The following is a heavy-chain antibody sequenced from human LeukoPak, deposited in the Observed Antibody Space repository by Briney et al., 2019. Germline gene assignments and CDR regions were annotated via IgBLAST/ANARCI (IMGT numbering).Heavy chain of an antibody. CDR3: AREEYYYDSSGYYPLDY. Sequence: SVTVSCKASGGTFSSYAISWVRQAPGQGLEWMGRIIPILGIANYAQKFQGRVTITADKSTSTAYMELSSLRSEDTAVYYCAREEYYYDSSGYYPLDYWGQGTLVAVSS. CDR2: IIPILGIA. CDR1: GGTFSSYA. J-gene: IGHJ4*02. D-gene: IGHD3-22*01. V-gene: IGHV1-69*04.